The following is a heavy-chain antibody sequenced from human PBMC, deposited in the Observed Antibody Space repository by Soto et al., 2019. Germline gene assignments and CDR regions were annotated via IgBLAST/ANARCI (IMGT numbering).Heavy chain of an antibody. CDR2: IYYSGST. V-gene: IGHV4-31*03. J-gene: IGHJ4*02. CDR3: ARGTLRYFDWPYYFDY. D-gene: IGHD3-9*01. Sequence: SETLSLTCTFSGGSISSGGYYWSWIRQHPGKGLEWIGYIYYSGSTYYNPSLKSRVTISVDTSKNQFSLKLSSVTAADTAVYYCARGTLRYFDWPYYFDYWGQGTLVTVSS. CDR1: GGSISSGGYY.